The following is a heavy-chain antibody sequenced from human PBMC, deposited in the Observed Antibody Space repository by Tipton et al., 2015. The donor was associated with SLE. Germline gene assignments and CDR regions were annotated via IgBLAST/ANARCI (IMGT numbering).Heavy chain of an antibody. D-gene: IGHD5-24*01. CDR2: IYPGDSDT. V-gene: IGHV5-51*03. CDR3: AGMDGSLGPFDY. J-gene: IGHJ4*02. CDR1: GYSFTNYW. Sequence: QLVQSGAEVKKPGESLRISCKGSGYSFTNYWIAWVRQMPGKGLEWMGIIYPGDSDTSYSPSFQGQVTISADKSISATYLQWSSLKASDTAVYYCAGMDGSLGPFDYWGQGPLVTVAA.